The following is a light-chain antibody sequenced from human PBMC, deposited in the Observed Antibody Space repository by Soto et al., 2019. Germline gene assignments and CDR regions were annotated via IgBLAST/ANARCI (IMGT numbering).Light chain of an antibody. Sequence: QSVLTRPPSASGSPGQSVTISCTGSSNDLGGYNYVSWYQHHPGKAPKLIIYEVRERPSGVPDRFSGSKSGNTASLTVSGLQAEDEADYYCSSYGGSDNLIFGGGTKLTVL. CDR3: SSYGGSDNLI. J-gene: IGLJ2*01. V-gene: IGLV2-8*01. CDR1: SNDLGGYNY. CDR2: EVR.